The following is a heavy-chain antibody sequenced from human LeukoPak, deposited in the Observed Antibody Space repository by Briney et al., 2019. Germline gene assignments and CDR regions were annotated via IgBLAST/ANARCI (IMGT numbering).Heavy chain of an antibody. Sequence: SETLSLTCTVSGGSISSGSYYWSWIRQPAGKGLEWIGRIYTSGSTNYNPSLKSRVTISVDTSKNQFSLKLSSVTAADTAVYYCARGILYYDILAGYLLYYFDYWGQGTLVTVSS. D-gene: IGHD3-9*01. CDR3: ARGILYYDILAGYLLYYFDY. J-gene: IGHJ4*02. CDR1: GGSISSGSYY. CDR2: IYTSGST. V-gene: IGHV4-61*02.